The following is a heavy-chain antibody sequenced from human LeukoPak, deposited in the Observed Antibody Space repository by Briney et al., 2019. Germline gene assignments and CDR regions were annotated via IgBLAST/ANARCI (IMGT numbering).Heavy chain of an antibody. CDR2: IIPIFGTA. Sequence: ASVKVSCKASGGTFSSYAISWVRQAPGQGLEWMGRIIPIFGTANYAQKFQGRVTITTDESTSTAYMELSSLRSEDTAVYYCAREPDILTGYFYYWGQGTLVTVSS. J-gene: IGHJ4*02. CDR1: GGTFSSYA. CDR3: AREPDILTGYFYY. D-gene: IGHD3-9*01. V-gene: IGHV1-69*05.